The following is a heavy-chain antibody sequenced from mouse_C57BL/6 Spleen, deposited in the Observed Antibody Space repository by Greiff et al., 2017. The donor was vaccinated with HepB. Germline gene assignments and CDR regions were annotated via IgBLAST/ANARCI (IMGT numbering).Heavy chain of an antibody. D-gene: IGHD1-1*01. V-gene: IGHV1-81*01. CDR1: GYTFTSYG. Sequence: QVQLQQSGAELARPGASVKLSCKASGYTFTSYGISWVKQRTGQGLEWIGEIYPRSGNTYYNEKFKGKATLTADKYSSTAYMELRSLTSEDSAVYFCARPFITTVVAPYFDYWGQGTTLTVSS. CDR3: ARPFITTVVAPYFDY. CDR2: IYPRSGNT. J-gene: IGHJ2*01.